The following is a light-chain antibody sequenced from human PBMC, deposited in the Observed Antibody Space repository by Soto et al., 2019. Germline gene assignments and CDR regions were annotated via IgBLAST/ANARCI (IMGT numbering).Light chain of an antibody. CDR3: CSYAGSSTFYV. V-gene: IGLV2-23*01. Sequence: QSALTQPASVSGSPGQSITISCTGTSSDVGGYNLVSWYQQHPDKAPKLMIYEDSKRPSGLSNRFSGSKSGNTASLTISGLQAEDEADYSCCSYAGSSTFYVFGTGTKVTVL. CDR2: EDS. CDR1: SSDVGGYNL. J-gene: IGLJ1*01.